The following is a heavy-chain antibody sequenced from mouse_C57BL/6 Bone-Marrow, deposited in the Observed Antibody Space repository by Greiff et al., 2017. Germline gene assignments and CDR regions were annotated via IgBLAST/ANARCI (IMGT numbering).Heavy chain of an antibody. CDR3: APGRDCGSSYRDFDV. V-gene: IGHV14-2*01. CDR1: GFNIKDYY. CDR2: IDPEDGET. J-gene: IGHJ1*03. Sequence: VQLQQSGAELVKPGASVKLSCTASGFNIKDYYMHWVKQRTEQGLEWIGRIDPEDGETKYAPKFQGKATITADTSSNTAYLQRSSLTSEDTAVYYCAPGRDCGSSYRDFDVWGTGTTVTVAS. D-gene: IGHD1-1*01.